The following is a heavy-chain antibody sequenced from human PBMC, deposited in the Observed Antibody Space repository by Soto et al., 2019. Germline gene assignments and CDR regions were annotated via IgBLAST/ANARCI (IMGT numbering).Heavy chain of an antibody. CDR2: ISGSGGST. J-gene: IGHJ4*02. Sequence: GGSLRLSCAASGFTFSSYAMSWVRQAPGKGLEWVSAISGSGGSTYYADSVKGRFTISRDNSKNTLYLQMNSLRAEDTAVYYCAKDTGDIVVVVAGTGIFDYWGQGTLVTVSS. D-gene: IGHD2-15*01. CDR1: GFTFSSYA. CDR3: AKDTGDIVVVVAGTGIFDY. V-gene: IGHV3-23*01.